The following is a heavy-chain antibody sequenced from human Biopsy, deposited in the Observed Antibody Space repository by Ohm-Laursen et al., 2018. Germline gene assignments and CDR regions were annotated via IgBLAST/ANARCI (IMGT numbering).Heavy chain of an antibody. J-gene: IGHJ5*02. CDR2: IFYSGIT. CDR3: ARHPTGFWFDP. Sequence: SQTLSLTCPVSGGSVSSNVAYWAWIRQPPGKGLESIGSIFYSGITYYNPSLQSRVTMSVDTSKNHFSLTLTSVTAADTAVYYCARHPTGFWFDPWGQGTLVIVSS. V-gene: IGHV4-39*01. CDR1: GGSVSSNVAY.